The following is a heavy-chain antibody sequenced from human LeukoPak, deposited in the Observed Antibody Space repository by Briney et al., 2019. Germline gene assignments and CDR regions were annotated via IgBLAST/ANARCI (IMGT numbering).Heavy chain of an antibody. CDR1: GYTFTGYY. V-gene: IGHV1-2*02. J-gene: IGHJ3*01. CDR3: ARYMPSPYDGFDV. D-gene: IGHD2-2*01. Sequence: ASVKVSCKASGYTFTGYYIHWVRQAPGQGLEWMAWINPNSGATNYAQKFQGRVTMTRDTSISTAYMELSSLTSDDTAVYYCARYMPSPYDGFDVWGQGALVTVSS. CDR2: INPNSGAT.